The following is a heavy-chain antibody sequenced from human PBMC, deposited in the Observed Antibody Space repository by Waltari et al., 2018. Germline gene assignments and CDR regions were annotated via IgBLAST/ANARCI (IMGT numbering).Heavy chain of an antibody. CDR3: ARAPRNGGSYLSSQYYFDY. Sequence: QVQLVQSGAEVKKPGASVKVSCKASGYTFTSYAMHWVRPAPGQRLEWMGWINAGNGNTKYSQKFQGRVTITRDTSASTAYMELSSLRSEDTAVYYCARAPRNGGSYLSSQYYFDYWGQGTLVTVSS. CDR2: INAGNGNT. J-gene: IGHJ4*02. D-gene: IGHD1-26*01. V-gene: IGHV1-3*01. CDR1: GYTFTSYA.